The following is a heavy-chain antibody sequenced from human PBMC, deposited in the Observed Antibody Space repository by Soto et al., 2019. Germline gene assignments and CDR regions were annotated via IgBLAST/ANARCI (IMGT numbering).Heavy chain of an antibody. D-gene: IGHD3-22*01. CDR2: INHSGST. V-gene: IGHV4-34*01. J-gene: IGHJ4*02. CDR1: GGSFSCYY. CDR3: AGDSSGYYYYY. Sequence: SETLSLTCAVYGGSFSCYYWSWIRQPPGKGLEWIGEINHSGSTNYNPSLKSRVTISVDTSKNQFSLKLSSVTAADTAVYYCAGDSSGYYYYYWGQGTLVTVSS.